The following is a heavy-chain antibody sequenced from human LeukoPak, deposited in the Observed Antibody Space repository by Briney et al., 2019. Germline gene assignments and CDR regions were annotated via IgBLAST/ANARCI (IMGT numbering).Heavy chain of an antibody. Sequence: PSETLSLTCAVSGGSISSSNWWSWVRQPPGKGLEWIGEIYHSGSTNYNPSLKSRVTISVDKSKNQFSLKLSSVTAADTAVYYCARGGYCSSTSRYKDWFDPWGQGTLVTVSS. D-gene: IGHD2-2*02. CDR2: IYHSGST. CDR3: ARGGYCSSTSRYKDWFDP. CDR1: GGSISSSNW. V-gene: IGHV4-4*02. J-gene: IGHJ5*02.